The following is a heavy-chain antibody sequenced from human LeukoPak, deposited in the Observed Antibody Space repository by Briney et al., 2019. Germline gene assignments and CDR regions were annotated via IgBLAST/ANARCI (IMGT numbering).Heavy chain of an antibody. D-gene: IGHD3-22*01. CDR1: GGSISSGGYY. Sequence: SQTLSLTCTVSGGSISSGGYYWSWIRQHPGKGLEWIGYIYYSGSTYYNPSLKSRVTVSVDTSKNQFSLKLSSVTAADTAVYYCARDRSGYYYYWGQGTLVTVSS. V-gene: IGHV4-31*03. J-gene: IGHJ4*02. CDR2: IYYSGST. CDR3: ARDRSGYYYY.